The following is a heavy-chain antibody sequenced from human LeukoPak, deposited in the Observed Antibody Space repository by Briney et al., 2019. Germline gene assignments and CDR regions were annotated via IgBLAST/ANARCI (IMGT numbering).Heavy chain of an antibody. Sequence: SETLSLTCAVYGGSFSGYYWSWIRQPPGKGLEWIGEINHSGSTNYNPSLKSRVTISVDTSKNQFSLKLSSVTAADTAVYYCASHGSGSYTLDYWGQGTLVTVSS. J-gene: IGHJ4*02. V-gene: IGHV4-34*01. CDR2: INHSGST. D-gene: IGHD3-10*01. CDR3: ASHGSGSYTLDY. CDR1: GGSFSGYY.